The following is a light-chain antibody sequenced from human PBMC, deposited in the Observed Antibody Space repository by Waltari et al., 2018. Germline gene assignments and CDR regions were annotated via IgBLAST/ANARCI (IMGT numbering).Light chain of an antibody. Sequence: DIQMTQSPSSLSASVGDRVTITCQASQGISNWLAWYQQKPGKAPKLLIYAASRLQSGVPSRVSGSGFGTEFTPTISSLQPEDFATYYCQQHNSYPWTFGQGTKVEIK. CDR1: QGISNW. CDR2: AAS. CDR3: QQHNSYPWT. V-gene: IGKV1-12*01. J-gene: IGKJ1*01.